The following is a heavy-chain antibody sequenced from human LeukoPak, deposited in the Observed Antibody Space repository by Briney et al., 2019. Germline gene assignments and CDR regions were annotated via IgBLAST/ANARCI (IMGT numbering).Heavy chain of an antibody. Sequence: GGSLILSCAASGFTFSSYSMNWVRQAPGKGLQWVSSISGSSNYIYYADSVKGRFTISRDNAKNSLYLQMNSLRAEDTAVYYCARATFYYGSSGYYYWGQGTLVTVSS. CDR1: GFTFSSYS. J-gene: IGHJ4*02. V-gene: IGHV3-21*01. CDR3: ARATFYYGSSGYYY. D-gene: IGHD3-22*01. CDR2: ISGSSNYI.